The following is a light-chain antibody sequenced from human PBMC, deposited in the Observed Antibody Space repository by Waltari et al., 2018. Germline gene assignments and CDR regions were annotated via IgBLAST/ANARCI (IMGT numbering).Light chain of an antibody. J-gene: IGKJ5*01. CDR2: TAS. CDR1: QGIGNY. V-gene: IGKV1-9*01. CDR3: QQRNSYPST. Sequence: DLQLTQSPSFLSASVGDRVTVTCRSSQGIGNYLAWYQQKAGKAPKRLILTASTLPGGVPSSFSGSGSGTEFTLTISSLQPEDFATYYCQQRNSYPSTFGQGTRLEIK.